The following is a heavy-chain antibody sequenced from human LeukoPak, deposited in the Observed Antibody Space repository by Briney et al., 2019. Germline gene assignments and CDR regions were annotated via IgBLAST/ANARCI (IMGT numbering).Heavy chain of an antibody. Sequence: RASVKVSCKASGYTFTSYGINWVRQAPGQGLEWMAWISAYNGNTNYAQKLQGRVTVTTDTFTSTAYMELRSLRSDDTAMYYCARAEGVVVAAHIDVWGKGTTVTVSS. V-gene: IGHV1-18*01. J-gene: IGHJ6*03. CDR3: ARAEGVVVAAHIDV. D-gene: IGHD2-15*01. CDR1: GYTFTSYG. CDR2: ISAYNGNT.